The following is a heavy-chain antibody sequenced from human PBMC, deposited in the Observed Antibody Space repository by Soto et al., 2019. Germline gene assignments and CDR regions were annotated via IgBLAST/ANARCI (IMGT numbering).Heavy chain of an antibody. Sequence: SETLSLTCTVSGGSISSYYWSWIRQPPGKGLEWIGYIYYSGSTNYNPSLKSRVTISVDTSKNQFSLKLSSVTAADTAVYYCARFLIAAAGHGFDPWGQGTLVTVSS. CDR2: IYYSGST. D-gene: IGHD6-13*01. CDR3: ARFLIAAAGHGFDP. CDR1: GGSISSYY. V-gene: IGHV4-59*01. J-gene: IGHJ5*02.